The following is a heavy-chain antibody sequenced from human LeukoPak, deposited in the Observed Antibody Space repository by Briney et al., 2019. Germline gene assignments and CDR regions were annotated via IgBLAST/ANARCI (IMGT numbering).Heavy chain of an antibody. CDR1: GYTFTGYY. V-gene: IGHV1-8*03. Sequence: GASVKVSCKASGYTFTGYYMHWVRQAPGQGLEWMGWMNPNSGATGYAQNFQGRVTITRDTSISTAYMELSSLTSEDTAVYYCARDMRGAAAADDAFDIWGQGTMVTVSS. J-gene: IGHJ3*02. CDR3: ARDMRGAAAADDAFDI. CDR2: MNPNSGAT. D-gene: IGHD6-13*01.